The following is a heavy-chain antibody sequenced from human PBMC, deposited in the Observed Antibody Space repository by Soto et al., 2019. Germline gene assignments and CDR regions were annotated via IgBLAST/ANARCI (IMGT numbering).Heavy chain of an antibody. CDR2: IKQDGSEK. Sequence: EVQLVESGGGLVQPGGSLRLSCAASGFTFSSYWMSWVRQAPGKGLEWVANIKQDGSEKYYVDSVKGRFTISRDNAKNSLYLQMNSLRAEDTAVYYCARVLVPAAISRRGTKYYFDYWGQGTLVTVSS. CDR3: ARVLVPAAISRRGTKYYFDY. CDR1: GFTFSSYW. J-gene: IGHJ4*02. D-gene: IGHD2-2*01. V-gene: IGHV3-7*05.